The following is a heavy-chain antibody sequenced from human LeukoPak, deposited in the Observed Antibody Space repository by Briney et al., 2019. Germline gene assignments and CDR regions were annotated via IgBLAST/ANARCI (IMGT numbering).Heavy chain of an antibody. Sequence: ASVKVSCKASGYTFTSYGISWVRQAPGQGLEWMGWISAYNGNTNFAQKLQGRVTMTTDTSTSTAYMELRSLRSDDTAVYSCATDQAATNTQVRFCLDWGQGTLVTVSS. CDR2: ISAYNGNT. J-gene: IGHJ4*02. CDR3: ATDQAATNTQVRFCLD. CDR1: GYTFTSYG. V-gene: IGHV1-18*01. D-gene: IGHD3-9*01.